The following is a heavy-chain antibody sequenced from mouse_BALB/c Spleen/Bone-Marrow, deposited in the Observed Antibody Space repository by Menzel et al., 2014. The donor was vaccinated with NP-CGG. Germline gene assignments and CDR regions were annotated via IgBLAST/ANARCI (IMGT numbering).Heavy chain of an antibody. Sequence: QVQLKESGPGLVQPSQRLSITCTVSGFSLTSYGVHWVRQSPGKGLEWLGVIWSGGSTDYNAAFISRPSISKDNSKSQVFFKMNSLQANDTAIYYCARNPIRRDAMDYWGQGTSVTVSS. V-gene: IGHV2-2*02. CDR3: ARNPIRRDAMDY. J-gene: IGHJ4*01. CDR2: IWSGGST. D-gene: IGHD2-12*01. CDR1: GFSLTSYG.